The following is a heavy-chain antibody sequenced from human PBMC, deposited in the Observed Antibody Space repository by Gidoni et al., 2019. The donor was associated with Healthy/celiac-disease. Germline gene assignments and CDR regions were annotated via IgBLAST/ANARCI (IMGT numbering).Heavy chain of an antibody. Sequence: VIAYDGSNKYYADSVKGRFTISRDNSKNTLYLQMNSLRAEDTAVYYCARGTSLGLTGWFDPWGQGTLVTVSS. J-gene: IGHJ5*02. V-gene: IGHV3-30-3*01. CDR2: IAYDGSNK. D-gene: IGHD2-2*01. CDR3: ARGTSLGLTGWFDP.